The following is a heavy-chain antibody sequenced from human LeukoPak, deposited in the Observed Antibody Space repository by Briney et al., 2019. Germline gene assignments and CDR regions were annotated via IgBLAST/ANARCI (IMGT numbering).Heavy chain of an antibody. CDR2: INDSGST. J-gene: IGHJ5*02. CDR1: GGSFSGHC. V-gene: IGHV4-34*01. Sequence: PSETLSLTCAVSGGSFSGHCWSWIRQPPGEGLEWIGEINDSGSTKYNPSLKSRVTISADTSKNQFSLKLSSVTAADTAVYYCAKNNWFDPWGQGTLVTVSS. CDR3: AKNNWFDP.